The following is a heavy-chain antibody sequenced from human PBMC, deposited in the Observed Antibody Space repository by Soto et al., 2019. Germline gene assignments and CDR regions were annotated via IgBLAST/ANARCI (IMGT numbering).Heavy chain of an antibody. V-gene: IGHV3-23*01. CDR3: VKDMGSGDFTTKPLES. Sequence: GGSLRLSCIASGFSFSNNAMSWVRQAPGKGLEWVSSINGGGGHSNYADSVKGRFTSSRDSFTNTLYLQMNSLRAEDTAVFFCVKDMGSGDFTTKPLESGGRGTLVPVSS. J-gene: IGHJ4*02. CDR1: GFSFSNNA. D-gene: IGHD3-3*01. CDR2: INGGGGHS.